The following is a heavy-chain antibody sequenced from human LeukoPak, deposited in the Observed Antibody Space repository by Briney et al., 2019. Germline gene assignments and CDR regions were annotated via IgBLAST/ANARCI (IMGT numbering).Heavy chain of an antibody. V-gene: IGHV3-48*03. CDR3: AELGITMIGGV. CDR1: GFTFSSYE. CDR2: ISSSGGTI. Sequence: GGSLRLSCAASGFTFSSYEMNWVRQAPGKGLEWVSYISSSGGTIYYADSVKGRFTISRDNAKNSLYLQMNSLRAEDTAVYYCAELGITMIGGVWGKGTTVTVSS. D-gene: IGHD3-10*02. J-gene: IGHJ6*04.